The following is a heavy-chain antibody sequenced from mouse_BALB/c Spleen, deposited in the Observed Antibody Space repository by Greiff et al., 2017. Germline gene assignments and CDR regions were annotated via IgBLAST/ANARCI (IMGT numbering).Heavy chain of an antibody. CDR2: IWSGGST. Sequence: QVQLQQSGPGLVQPSQSLSITCTVSGFSLTSYGVHWVRQSPGKGLEWLGVIWSGGSTDYNAAFISRLSISKDNSKSQVFFKMNSLQANDTAIYYCARSDDGYYVERFAYWGQGTLVTVSA. D-gene: IGHD2-3*01. J-gene: IGHJ3*01. CDR3: ARSDDGYYVERFAY. V-gene: IGHV2-2*02. CDR1: GFSLTSYG.